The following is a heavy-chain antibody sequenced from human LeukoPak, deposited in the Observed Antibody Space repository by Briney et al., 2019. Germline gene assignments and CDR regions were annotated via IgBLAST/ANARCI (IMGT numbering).Heavy chain of an antibody. CDR3: ARDTYYYDSSGYYGAFDI. CDR2: IYTSGST. J-gene: IGHJ3*02. CDR1: GGPISSYY. V-gene: IGHV4-4*07. D-gene: IGHD3-22*01. Sequence: SETLSLTCTVSGGPISSYYWSWIRQPAGKGLEWIGRIYTSGSTNYNPSLKSRVTMSVDTSKNQFSLKLSSVTAADTAVYYCARDTYYYDSSGYYGAFDIWGQGTMVTVSS.